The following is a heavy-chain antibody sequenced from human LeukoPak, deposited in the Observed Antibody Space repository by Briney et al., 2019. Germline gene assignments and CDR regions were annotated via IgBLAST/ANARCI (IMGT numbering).Heavy chain of an antibody. CDR2: IKQDGSEK. CDR1: GFTFSSYW. D-gene: IGHD2-2*01. J-gene: IGHJ3*02. Sequence: PGGSLRLSCAASGFTFSSYWMSWVRQAPGKGLEWVANIKQDGSEKYYVDSVKGRFTISRDNAKNTLYLQMNSLGAEDTAVYYCAKDRVVAAGDDAFDMWGQGTMVTVSS. V-gene: IGHV3-7*03. CDR3: AKDRVVAAGDDAFDM.